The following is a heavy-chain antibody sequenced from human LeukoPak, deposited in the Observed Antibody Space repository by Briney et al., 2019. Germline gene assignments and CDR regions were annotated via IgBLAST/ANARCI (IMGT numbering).Heavy chain of an antibody. V-gene: IGHV4-39*07. CDR3: ARGRYFDWGPQVY. Sequence: SETLSLTCTVSGGSISSNTYYWGWIRQPPGKGLEWIGSIYYSGSTYYNPSLKSRVTISVDTSKNQFSLKLSSVTAADTAVYYCARGRYFDWGPQVYWGQGTLVTVSS. J-gene: IGHJ4*02. CDR2: IYYSGST. D-gene: IGHD3-9*01. CDR1: GGSISSNTYY.